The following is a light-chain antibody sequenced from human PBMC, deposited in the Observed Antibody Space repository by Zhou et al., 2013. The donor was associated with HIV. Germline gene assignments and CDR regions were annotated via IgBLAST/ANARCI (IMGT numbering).Light chain of an antibody. CDR1: QSVNRN. J-gene: IGKJ1*01. V-gene: IGKV3-20*01. CDR2: GAS. CDR3: QQFDGSPTWT. Sequence: EIVMTQSPAALSVSPGERATLSCRASQSVNRNVAWYQQKAAQAPRLLIYGASSRATGIPDRFSGSGSGTDFTLTISRLEPEDFAVYYCQQFDGSPTWTFGPGTRVEMK.